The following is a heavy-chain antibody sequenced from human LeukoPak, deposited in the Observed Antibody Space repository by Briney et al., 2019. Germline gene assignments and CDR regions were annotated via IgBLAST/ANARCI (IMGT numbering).Heavy chain of an antibody. D-gene: IGHD5-18*01. CDR3: ARGKVHTALIFEY. V-gene: IGHV1-69*13. J-gene: IGHJ4*02. CDR2: IIPAFGRA. CDR1: GGAFSNYG. Sequence: ASVTVSCTSSGGAFSNYGITWVRQAPGQGLDWMGGIIPAFGRANYAQKFQDRVAITAGESTSVVYMELSSLGSEDTAVYFCARGKVHTALIFEYWGQGTLLTVSS.